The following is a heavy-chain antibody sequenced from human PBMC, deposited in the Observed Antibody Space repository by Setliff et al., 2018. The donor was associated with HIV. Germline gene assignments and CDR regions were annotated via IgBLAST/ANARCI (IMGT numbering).Heavy chain of an antibody. CDR2: MDTKGLII. CDR3: ARLIETAYGGFDV. D-gene: IGHD2-21*01. Sequence: GGSLRLSCEVFGFSLSTYEMNWVRQAPGKGLEWVSYMDTKGLIIYYADSVKGRFTVSRDNAKNSLYLQMNSLRVEDTAVYYCARLIETAYGGFDVWGQGTMVTVSS. V-gene: IGHV3-48*03. J-gene: IGHJ3*01. CDR1: GFSLSTYE.